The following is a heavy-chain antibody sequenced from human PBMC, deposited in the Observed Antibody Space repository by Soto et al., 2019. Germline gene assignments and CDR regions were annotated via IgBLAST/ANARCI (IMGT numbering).Heavy chain of an antibody. V-gene: IGHV1-69*13. CDR2: IIPIFGTA. Sequence: GASVKVSCKASGVTFSSYAISWVRQAPGQGLEWMGGIIPIFGTANYAQKFQGRVTITADESTSTAYMELSSLRSEDTAVYYCARDRNYGMDVWGQGTTVTVSS. J-gene: IGHJ6*02. CDR3: ARDRNYGMDV. CDR1: GVTFSSYA.